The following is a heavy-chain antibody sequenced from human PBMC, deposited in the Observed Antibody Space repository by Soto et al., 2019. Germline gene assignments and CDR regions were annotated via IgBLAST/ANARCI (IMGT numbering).Heavy chain of an antibody. CDR3: ARRATATRYGMDV. CDR1: GYSLTSYW. CDR2: IDPSDSYT. V-gene: IGHV5-10-1*01. D-gene: IGHD2-21*02. Sequence: PGESLKISCQGSGYSLTSYWISWVRQMPGKGLEWMGRIDPSDSYTNYSPSFQGHVTISADKSISTAYLQWSSLKASDTAMYYCARRATATRYGMDVWGQGTTVTVSS. J-gene: IGHJ6*02.